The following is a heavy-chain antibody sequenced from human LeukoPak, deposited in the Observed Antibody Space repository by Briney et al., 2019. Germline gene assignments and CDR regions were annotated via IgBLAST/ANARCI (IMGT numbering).Heavy chain of an antibody. J-gene: IGHJ4*02. CDR1: GFTFSSYA. V-gene: IGHV3-23*01. D-gene: IGHD2-21*02. Sequence: GGSLRLSRAASGFTFSSYAMSWVRQAPGKGLEWVSAISGSGGSTYYADSVKGRFTISRDNSKNTLYLQMNSLRAEDTAVYYCEKDELVVTGKFDYWGQGTLVTVSS. CDR2: ISGSGGST. CDR3: EKDELVVTGKFDY.